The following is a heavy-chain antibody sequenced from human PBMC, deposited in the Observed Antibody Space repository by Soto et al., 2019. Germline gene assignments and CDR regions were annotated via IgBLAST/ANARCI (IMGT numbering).Heavy chain of an antibody. D-gene: IGHD5-12*01. CDR3: ARDRGDGYNLYYYGMDV. CDR1: GFTFSSYA. CDR2: ISYDGSNK. Sequence: GGSLRLSCAASGFTFSSYAMHWVRQAPGKGLEWVAVISYDGSNKYYADSVKGRFTISRDNSKNTLYLQMNSLRAEDTAVYYCARDRGDGYNLYYYGMDVWGQGTTVTVSS. V-gene: IGHV3-30-3*01. J-gene: IGHJ6*02.